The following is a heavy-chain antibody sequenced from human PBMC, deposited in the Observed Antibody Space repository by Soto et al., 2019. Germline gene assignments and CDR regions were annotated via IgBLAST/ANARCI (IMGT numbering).Heavy chain of an antibody. CDR3: VKDRAPRDGYKTQPGS. D-gene: IGHD5-12*01. Sequence: GGSLRLSCSASGFTFSIYAMHWVRQAPGKGLEYVSAVSTNGGTSYYADSVKGRFTISRDNSRNTLYLQMNSLRPEDTAVYYCVKDRAPRDGYKTQPGSWGLGTLVTVSA. V-gene: IGHV3-64D*06. J-gene: IGHJ5*02. CDR1: GFTFSIYA. CDR2: VSTNGGTS.